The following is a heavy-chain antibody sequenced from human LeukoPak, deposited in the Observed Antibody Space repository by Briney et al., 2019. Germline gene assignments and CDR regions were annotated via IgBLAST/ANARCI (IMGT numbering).Heavy chain of an antibody. J-gene: IGHJ3*02. CDR2: ISGSGGST. CDR3: AKALGLDIFGVVIIGGWQGENAFDI. D-gene: IGHD3-3*01. CDR1: GFTFSSYA. V-gene: IGHV3-23*01. Sequence: PGGSLRLSCAASGFTFSSYAMSWVRQAPGKGLEWVSAISGSGGSTYYADSVKGRFTISRDNSKNTLYPQLNSLRAEDTAVYYCAKALGLDIFGVVIIGGWQGENAFDIWGQGTMVTVSS.